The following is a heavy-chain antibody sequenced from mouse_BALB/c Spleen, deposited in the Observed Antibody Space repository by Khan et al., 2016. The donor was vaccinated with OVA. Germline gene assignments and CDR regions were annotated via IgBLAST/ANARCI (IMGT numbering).Heavy chain of an antibody. V-gene: IGHV1-4*01. Sequence: VELVESGAELARPGASVKMSCKASGYTFTSNTMHWLKQSPGLGLEWIGYINPRSSYTNYNQRFKDKATLTADNSSSTAYMKLSSLTSEDSAFYYCARRSTGYAMDYWGQGTSVTVSS. J-gene: IGHJ4*01. CDR2: INPRSSYT. CDR3: ARRSTGYAMDY. CDR1: GYTFTSNT.